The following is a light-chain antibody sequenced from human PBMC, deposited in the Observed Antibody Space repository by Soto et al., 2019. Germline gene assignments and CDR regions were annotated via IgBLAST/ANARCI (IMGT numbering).Light chain of an antibody. J-gene: IGLJ2*01. CDR2: GNN. CDR3: QSYDSSLSGGI. Sequence: QSVLTQPPSVSGAPGQRVTISCTGSSSNIGAHYDVHWYQQLPGTAPKLLIYGNNNRPSGAPDRFSGSKSGTSASLAITGLQAEDEADYYCQSYDSSLSGGIFGGGTKLTVL. CDR1: SSNIGAHYD. V-gene: IGLV1-40*01.